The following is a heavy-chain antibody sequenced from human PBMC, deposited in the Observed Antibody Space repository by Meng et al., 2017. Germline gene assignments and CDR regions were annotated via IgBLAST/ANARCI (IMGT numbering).Heavy chain of an antibody. CDR2: IYYSGST. D-gene: IGHD5-12*01. Sequence: QGQLQDSGPGLVKPSQTLSLTCTVSGGSISSGGYYWSWIRQHPGKGLEWIGYIYYSGSTYYNPSLKSRVTISVDTSKNQFSLKLSSVTAADTAVYYCASKGGLSTYNWFDPWGQGTLVTVSS. J-gene: IGHJ5*02. CDR1: GGSISSGGYY. CDR3: ASKGGLSTYNWFDP. V-gene: IGHV4-31*03.